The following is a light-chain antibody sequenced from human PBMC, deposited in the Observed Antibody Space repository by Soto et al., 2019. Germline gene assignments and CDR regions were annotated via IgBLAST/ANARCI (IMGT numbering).Light chain of an antibody. CDR2: EVS. Sequence: QSALTQPPSASGSPGQSVTISCTGTSSDVGGYNYVSWYQQHPGKAPKLMIYEVSKRPSGVPDRFSGSKSGNTASLTVSGLQAEDEADYYCSSYAGSNNWRVVFDGGTKLTVL. CDR3: SSYAGSNNWRVV. CDR1: SSDVGGYNY. V-gene: IGLV2-8*01. J-gene: IGLJ2*01.